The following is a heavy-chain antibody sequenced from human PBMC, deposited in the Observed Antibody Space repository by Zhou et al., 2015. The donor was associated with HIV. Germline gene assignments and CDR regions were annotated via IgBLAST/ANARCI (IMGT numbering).Heavy chain of an antibody. J-gene: IGHJ6*02. V-gene: IGHV3-33*01. D-gene: IGHD2-8*01. Sequence: VQLIQSGGGVVQPGRSLRLTCVASGFTLSYYGMHWVRQAPGRGLEWVSVMWFDGTHKYYRDSVKGRFTVSRNKSENTMFLQMSNLRAEDTAVYYCVRVGNTNAAHYFGMDVWGQGTTVIVS. CDR1: GFTLSYYG. CDR2: MWFDGTHK. CDR3: VRVGNTNAAHYFGMDV.